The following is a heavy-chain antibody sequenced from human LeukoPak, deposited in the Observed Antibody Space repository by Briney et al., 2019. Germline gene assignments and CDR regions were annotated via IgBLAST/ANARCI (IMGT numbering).Heavy chain of an antibody. V-gene: IGHV3-23*01. CDR2: ISGDGRRT. J-gene: IGHJ4*02. Sequence: GGSLKLSCAASGFTFSSYSMNWVRQAPGKGLEWVSGISGDGRRTYYAGSVKGRFTISRDNSKNTLSLQMNSLRAEDTAVYYCAKVNWCSATCADAWGQGTLVTVSS. CDR1: GFTFSSYS. CDR3: AKVNWCSATCADA. D-gene: IGHD2-2*01.